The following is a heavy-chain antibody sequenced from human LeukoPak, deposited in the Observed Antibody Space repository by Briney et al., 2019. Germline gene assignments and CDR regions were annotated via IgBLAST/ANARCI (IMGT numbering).Heavy chain of an antibody. CDR2: MYNNERS. V-gene: IGHV4-4*07. J-gene: IGHJ3*01. D-gene: IGHD2-21*01. Sequence: SETLSLTCTVSGDSIGNYYWTWIRQPAGKGREWIGRMYNNERSDYNPSLKSRVTISVDKSKNQFSLKLSSVTAADTAVYYCARDRAVVNALQGVFDVWGQGTMVTVSS. CDR3: ARDRAVVNALQGVFDV. CDR1: GDSIGNYY.